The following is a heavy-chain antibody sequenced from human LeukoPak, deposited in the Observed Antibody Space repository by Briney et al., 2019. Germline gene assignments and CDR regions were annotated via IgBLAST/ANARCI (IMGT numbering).Heavy chain of an antibody. J-gene: IGHJ4*02. CDR3: ATDPPPYYYDSSGYQSFDY. Sequence: GGSLRLSCAASGFTFSSYEMNWVRQAPGKGLEWVSYISSSGSTIYYADSVKGRFTISRDNAKNSLYLQMNSLRAEDTALYYCATDPPPYYYDSSGYQSFDYWGQGTLVTVSS. CDR1: GFTFSSYE. V-gene: IGHV3-48*03. CDR2: ISSSGSTI. D-gene: IGHD3-22*01.